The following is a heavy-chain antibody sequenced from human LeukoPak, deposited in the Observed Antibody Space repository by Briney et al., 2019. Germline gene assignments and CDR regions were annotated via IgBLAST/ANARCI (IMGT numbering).Heavy chain of an antibody. CDR1: GFTFSSYS. CDR3: ARGLPGDWYFDL. J-gene: IGHJ2*01. V-gene: IGHV3-21*01. Sequence: GGSLRLSCAASGFTFSSYSMNWVRQAPGKGLEWVSSISSSSSYIYYADSVQGRFTISRDNAKNSLYLQMNSLRAEDTAVYYCARGLPGDWYFDLWGRGTLVTVSS. CDR2: ISSSSSYI.